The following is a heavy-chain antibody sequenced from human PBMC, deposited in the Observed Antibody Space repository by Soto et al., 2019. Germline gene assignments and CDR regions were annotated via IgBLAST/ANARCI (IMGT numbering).Heavy chain of an antibody. D-gene: IGHD6-13*01. Sequence: ASVKVSCKASGYTFTSYDIYWVRQAPGQGLEWMGIINPSGGSTSYAQKFQGRVTMTRDTSTSTVYMELSSLRSEDTAVYYCARDRVAAAGIPYFDYWGQGTLVTVSS. CDR2: INPSGGST. V-gene: IGHV1-46*01. CDR1: GYTFTSYD. CDR3: ARDRVAAAGIPYFDY. J-gene: IGHJ4*02.